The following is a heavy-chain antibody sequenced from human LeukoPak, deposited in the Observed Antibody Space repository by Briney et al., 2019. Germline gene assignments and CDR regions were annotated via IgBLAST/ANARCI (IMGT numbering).Heavy chain of an antibody. Sequence: GGSLRLSCAASGFTFSSYGMHWVRQAPGKGLEWVAFIRYDGSNKYYADSVKGRFTISRDNSKNTLYLQMNSLRPEDTAVFYCAKDHSGYANGLDSWGQGTLVTVSS. CDR3: AKDHSGYANGLDS. CDR1: GFTFSSYG. D-gene: IGHD5-12*01. J-gene: IGHJ4*02. CDR2: IRYDGSNK. V-gene: IGHV3-30*02.